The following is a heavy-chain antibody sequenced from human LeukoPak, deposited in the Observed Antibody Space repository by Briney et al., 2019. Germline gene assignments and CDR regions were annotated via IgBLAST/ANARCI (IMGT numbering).Heavy chain of an antibody. CDR1: GGSISSYY. CDR3: ARGTRPPFLEWLYDY. J-gene: IGHJ4*02. V-gene: IGHV4-59*01. CDR2: IYYSGST. D-gene: IGHD3-3*02. Sequence: PSETLSLTCTVSGGSISSYYWSWIRQPPGKGLEWIGYIYYSGSTNYNPSLKSRVTISVDTSKNQFSLKLSSVTAADTAVYYCARGTRPPFLEWLYDYWGQGTLVTVSS.